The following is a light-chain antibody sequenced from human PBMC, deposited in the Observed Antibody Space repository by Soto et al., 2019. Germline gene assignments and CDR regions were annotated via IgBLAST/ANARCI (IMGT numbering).Light chain of an antibody. CDR3: QQYGSYWT. Sequence: EIVLTQSPGTLSLSPGERATLSCRASQSVSSSYLAWYQQKPGQAPRHLIYRASSRATGIPDRFSGSGSGTDFTLTISRLEPEDFAVYYCQQYGSYWTFGQGTKVEIK. CDR2: RAS. CDR1: QSVSSSY. V-gene: IGKV3-20*01. J-gene: IGKJ1*01.